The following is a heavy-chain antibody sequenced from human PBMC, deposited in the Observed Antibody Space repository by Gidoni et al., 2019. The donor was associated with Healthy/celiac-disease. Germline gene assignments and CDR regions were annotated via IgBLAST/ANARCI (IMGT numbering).Heavy chain of an antibody. D-gene: IGHD2-21*02. J-gene: IGHJ6*02. CDR1: GFTFSSYG. Sequence: QVQLVESGGGVVQPGRSLRLPCAASGFTFSSYGMHWVRQAPGKGLEWVEVISYDGSNKYYADSVKGRFTISRDNSKNTLYLQMNSLRAEDTAVYYCAKDSGGDSEAYYYYGMDVWGQGTTVTVSS. CDR2: ISYDGSNK. V-gene: IGHV3-30*18. CDR3: AKDSGGDSEAYYYYGMDV.